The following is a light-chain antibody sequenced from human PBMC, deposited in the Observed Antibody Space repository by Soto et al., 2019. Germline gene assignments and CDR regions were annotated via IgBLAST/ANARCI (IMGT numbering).Light chain of an antibody. CDR1: SSNIGSNY. J-gene: IGLJ2*01. V-gene: IGLV1-47*01. CDR2: RNN. Sequence: LTQPPSASGTPGQRVTISCSGSSSNIGSNYVYWYQQLPGTAPKLLIYRNNQRPSGVPDRFSGSKSGTSASLAISGLRSEDEADYYCAAWDDSLSGVVFGGGTKVTVL. CDR3: AAWDDSLSGVV.